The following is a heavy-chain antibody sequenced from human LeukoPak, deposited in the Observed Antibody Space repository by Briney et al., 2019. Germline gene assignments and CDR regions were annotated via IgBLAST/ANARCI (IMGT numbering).Heavy chain of an antibody. J-gene: IGHJ4*02. D-gene: IGHD6-13*01. V-gene: IGHV4-31*03. CDR1: GGSISSGGYY. CDR2: TYYSGST. Sequence: SETLSLTCTVSGGSISSGGYYWSWIRQHPGKGLEWIGYTYYSGSTYYNPSLKSRVTISVDTSKNQFSLKLSSVTAADTAVYYCARLVGMKYSITWYYFDYWGQGTLVTVSS. CDR3: ARLVGMKYSITWYYFDY.